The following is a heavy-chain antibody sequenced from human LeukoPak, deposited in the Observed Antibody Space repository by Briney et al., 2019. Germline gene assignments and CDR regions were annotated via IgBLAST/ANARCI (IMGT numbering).Heavy chain of an antibody. CDR1: GYTFTSYG. CDR2: ISAYNGNT. Sequence: ASVKVSCKASGYTFTSYGISWVRQAPGQGLEWMGWISAYNGNTKYAEKLQGRVTMTTDTSTSTAYMELRSLRPDDTAVYYCAREGCSSTTCLTNRFDPWGQGTLVTVSS. J-gene: IGHJ5*02. CDR3: AREGCSSTTCLTNRFDP. V-gene: IGHV1-18*01. D-gene: IGHD2/OR15-2a*01.